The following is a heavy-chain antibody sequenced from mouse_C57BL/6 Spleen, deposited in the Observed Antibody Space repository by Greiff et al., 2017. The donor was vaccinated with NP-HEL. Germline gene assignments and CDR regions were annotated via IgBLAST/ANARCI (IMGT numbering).Heavy chain of an antibody. D-gene: IGHD1-1*01. V-gene: IGHV1-62-2*01. CDR3: ARHEDAGSSYFDY. J-gene: IGHJ2*01. CDR2: FYPGSGSI. CDR1: GYTFTEYT. Sequence: VQLVESGAELVKPGASVKLSCKASGYTFTEYTIHWVKQRSGQGLEWIGWFYPGSGSIKYNEKFKDKATLTADKSSRTVYMELSRLTSEDSSVYCCARHEDAGSSYFDYWGQGTTLTVSS.